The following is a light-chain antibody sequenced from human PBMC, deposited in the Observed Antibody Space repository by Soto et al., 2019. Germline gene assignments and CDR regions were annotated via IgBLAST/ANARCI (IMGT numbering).Light chain of an antibody. CDR3: QQANSFPIS. CDR1: QSISRW. J-gene: IGKJ5*01. Sequence: DIQMTQSPSTLSASVGDRVTITCRASQSISRWLACYQQKPGKAPNLLIYDASTLESGVPSRFSGSGSGTDFTLTISNLQPEDFATYYCQQANSFPISFGQGTRLEIK. CDR2: DAS. V-gene: IGKV1-5*01.